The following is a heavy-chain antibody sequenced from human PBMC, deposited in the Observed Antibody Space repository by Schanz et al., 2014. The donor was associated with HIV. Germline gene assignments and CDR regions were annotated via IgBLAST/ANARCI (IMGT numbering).Heavy chain of an antibody. V-gene: IGHV3-7*03. Sequence: EVQLVESGGGLVQPGGSLRLSCAASEFTFSSYWMSWVRQAPGKGLEWVANIKQDGSEKYYVDSVKGRFTISRDNAKNSLYLQMNSLRAEDTAVYYCAKTTWGRRVDAFDIWGQGTMVTVSS. J-gene: IGHJ3*02. CDR3: AKTTWGRRVDAFDI. CDR2: IKQDGSEK. CDR1: EFTFSSYW. D-gene: IGHD3-16*01.